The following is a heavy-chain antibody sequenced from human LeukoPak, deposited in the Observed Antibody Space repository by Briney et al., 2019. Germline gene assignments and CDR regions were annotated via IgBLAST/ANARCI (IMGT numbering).Heavy chain of an antibody. CDR1: GFTFSSYA. CDR2: IKQDGSEK. V-gene: IGHV3-7*01. J-gene: IGHJ4*02. D-gene: IGHD3-10*01. CDR3: ARERDYYPDY. Sequence: SGGPLRLSCAASGFTFSSYAMSWVRQAPGKGLEWVANIKQDGSEKYYVDSVKGRFTISRDNAKNSLYLQMNSLRAEDTAVYYCARERDYYPDYWGQGTLVTVSS.